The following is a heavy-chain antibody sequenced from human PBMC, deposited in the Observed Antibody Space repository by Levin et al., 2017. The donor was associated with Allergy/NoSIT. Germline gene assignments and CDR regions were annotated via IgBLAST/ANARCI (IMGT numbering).Heavy chain of an antibody. Sequence: GESLKISCAASGFTFSSYAMSWVRQAPGKGLECVSTISGSGGSTYYADSVKGRFTISRDNSKNTLYLQMNSLRAEDTAVYYCAEDHYYDSSGYSLWFDPWGQGTMVTVSS. D-gene: IGHD3-22*01. CDR2: ISGSGGST. CDR1: GFTFSSYA. J-gene: IGHJ5*02. CDR3: AEDHYYDSSGYSLWFDP. V-gene: IGHV3-23*01.